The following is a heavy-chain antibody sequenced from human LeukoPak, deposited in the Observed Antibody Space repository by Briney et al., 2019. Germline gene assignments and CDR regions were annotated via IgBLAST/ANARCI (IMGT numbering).Heavy chain of an antibody. CDR3: ARGGTYNWFDP. V-gene: IGHV1-18*04. CDR1: GYTFTSYN. J-gene: IGHJ5*02. CDR2: ISAYNGDT. D-gene: IGHD1-1*01. Sequence: ASVKVSCEASGYTFTSYNINWVRQAPGQGLEWMGWISAYNGDTNYAQKFQGRVTMTTDTATSTASMELRSLRSDDTAVYYCARGGTYNWFDPWGHGTLVTVSS.